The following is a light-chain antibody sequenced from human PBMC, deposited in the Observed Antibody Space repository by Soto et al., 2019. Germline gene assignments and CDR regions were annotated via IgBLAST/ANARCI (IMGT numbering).Light chain of an antibody. V-gene: IGKV1-5*03. CDR2: KAS. CDR3: QQYEKYWT. J-gene: IGKJ1*01. CDR1: QTIRSW. Sequence: DIQMTQSPSTLSGSVGDRVTITCRASQTIRSWLAWYQQKPGKAPKLLIYKASTLTSGVPSRFSGSGSGTEFTITITSLQADDFANYYCQQYEKYWTFGQGTKVEIK.